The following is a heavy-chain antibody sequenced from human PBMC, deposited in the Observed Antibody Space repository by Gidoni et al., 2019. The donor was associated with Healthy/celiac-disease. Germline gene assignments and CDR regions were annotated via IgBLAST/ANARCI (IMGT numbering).Heavy chain of an antibody. D-gene: IGHD3-10*01. V-gene: IGHV4-31*03. CDR3: ARVISRSVRGVIITPHPYFDY. Sequence: GPGLVKPSQTLSPTCTVSGGSISSGGYYWSWIRQHPGKGLEWIGYIYYSGSTYYNPSLKSRVTISVDTSKNQFSLKLSSVTAAGTAVYYCARVISRSVRGVIITPHPYFDYWGQGTLVTVSS. CDR1: GGSISSGGYY. J-gene: IGHJ4*02. CDR2: IYYSGST.